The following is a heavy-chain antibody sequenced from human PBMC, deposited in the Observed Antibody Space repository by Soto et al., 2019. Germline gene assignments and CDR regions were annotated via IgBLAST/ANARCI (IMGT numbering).Heavy chain of an antibody. CDR3: ARDRYCSGGSCYGYFDY. Sequence: SVKVSCKASGGTFSSYAISWVRQAPGQGLEWMGGIIPIFGTANYAQKFQGRVTITADESTSTAYMELSSLRSEDTAVYYCARDRYCSGGSCYGYFDYWGQGTLVTVS. CDR2: IIPIFGTA. J-gene: IGHJ4*02. V-gene: IGHV1-69*13. CDR1: GGTFSSYA. D-gene: IGHD2-15*01.